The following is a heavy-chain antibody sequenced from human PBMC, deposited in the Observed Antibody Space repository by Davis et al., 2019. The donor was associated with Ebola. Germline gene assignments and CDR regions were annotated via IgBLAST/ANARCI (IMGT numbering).Heavy chain of an antibody. CDR1: EFTVSRNY. CDR3: TGNWIYGSGMDI. J-gene: IGHJ6*02. CDR2: AYRGGTT. V-gene: IGHV3-53*04. Sequence: GESLKISCAAAEFTVSRNYMNWVRQAPGKGLQWVSTAYRGGTTYYADSVKGRFTVSRHSSENTLYLQMNGLRPEDTAVYYCTGNWIYGSGMDIWGQGTTVTVSS. D-gene: IGHD1-7*01.